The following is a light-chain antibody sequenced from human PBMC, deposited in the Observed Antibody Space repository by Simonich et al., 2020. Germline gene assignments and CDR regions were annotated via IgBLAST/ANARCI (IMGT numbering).Light chain of an antibody. CDR3: QQYNNWPRT. CDR1: QSVSSN. J-gene: IGKJ1*01. V-gene: IGKV3-15*01. CDR2: GYT. Sequence: EIVMTQSPATLSVSPGERATLSCRATQSVSSNLAWYQQKPGLAPRLLIYGYTTRATVFPTRFSGSGSGTEFNLTISSLQSEDFAVYYCQQYNNWPRTFGQGTKVEIK.